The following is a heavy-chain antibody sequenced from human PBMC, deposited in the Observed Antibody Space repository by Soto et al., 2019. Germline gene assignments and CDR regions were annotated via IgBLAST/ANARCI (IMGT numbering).Heavy chain of an antibody. Sequence: QLQLQESGPGLAKPSETLSLTCTVSGGSISSTSSYWAWICQPPGKGLEWVGSIYYLGNTYYNPSLGRRVTISVDTSKNQCSLKLRSVTAADTAVFYCAGLYTYEISGYHLDSWSQGTLVTVSS. CDR3: AGLYTYEISGYHLDS. CDR2: IYYLGNT. J-gene: IGHJ4*02. CDR1: GGSISSTSSY. V-gene: IGHV4-39*01. D-gene: IGHD3-22*01.